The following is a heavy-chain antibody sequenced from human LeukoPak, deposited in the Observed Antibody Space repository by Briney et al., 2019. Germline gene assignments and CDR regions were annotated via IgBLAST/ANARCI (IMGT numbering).Heavy chain of an antibody. Sequence: SETLSLTCAVSGGSISSSSYYWGWIRQPPGKGLEWIGEINHSGSTNYNPSLKSRVTMSVDTSTNQFSLKLSSVTAADTAVYYCARSSGLPISLHPWGQGILVTVSS. CDR2: INHSGST. J-gene: IGHJ5*02. CDR1: GGSISSSSYY. V-gene: IGHV4-39*07. D-gene: IGHD3-10*01. CDR3: ARSSGLPISLHP.